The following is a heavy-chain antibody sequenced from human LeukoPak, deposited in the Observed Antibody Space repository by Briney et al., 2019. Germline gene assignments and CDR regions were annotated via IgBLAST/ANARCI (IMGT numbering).Heavy chain of an antibody. Sequence: GGSLRLSCAVSGSTFDDYAMHWVRQLPGKGLEWVSLISGDGTITYYADSVKGRFTISRDNSKNSLYLQMNSLRTEDTALYYCARESETSGWYDYWGQGTLVTVSS. CDR3: ARESETSGWYDY. CDR1: GSTFDDYA. D-gene: IGHD6-19*01. J-gene: IGHJ4*02. CDR2: ISGDGTIT. V-gene: IGHV3-43*02.